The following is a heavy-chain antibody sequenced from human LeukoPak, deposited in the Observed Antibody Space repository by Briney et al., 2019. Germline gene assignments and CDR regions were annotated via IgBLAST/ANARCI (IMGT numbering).Heavy chain of an antibody. CDR2: IFYSGST. Sequence: SQTLSLTCTVSGGSISSGGFYWSWIRQHPGKGLKWIGYIFYSGSTYYNPSLRSRVTLSVDTPKNQFSLKLSSVTAADTAVYYCARADLHYGSGTDFDYWGQGTLVTVSS. V-gene: IGHV4-31*03. D-gene: IGHD3-10*01. CDR3: ARADLHYGSGTDFDY. J-gene: IGHJ4*02. CDR1: GGSISSGGFY.